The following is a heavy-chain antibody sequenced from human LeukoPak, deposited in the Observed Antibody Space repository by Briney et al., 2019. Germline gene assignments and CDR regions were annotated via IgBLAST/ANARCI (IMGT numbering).Heavy chain of an antibody. D-gene: IGHD5-12*01. V-gene: IGHV4-4*07. CDR3: ARDMSGYDWGTRIYYYYMDV. CDR1: GGSISSYY. Sequence: SETLSLTCTVSGGSISSYYWSWIRQPAGKGLEWIGRIYTSGSTNYNPSLKSRVTMSEDTSKNQSSLKLSSVTAADTAVYYCARDMSGYDWGTRIYYYYMDVWGKGTTVTISS. CDR2: IYTSGST. J-gene: IGHJ6*03.